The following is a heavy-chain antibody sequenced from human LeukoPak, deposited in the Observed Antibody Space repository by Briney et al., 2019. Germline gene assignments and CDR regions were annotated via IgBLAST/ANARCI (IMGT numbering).Heavy chain of an antibody. CDR3: TRDDNGSDY. D-gene: IGHD1-1*01. CDR1: GFTFGDYA. J-gene: IGHJ4*02. Sequence: GGSLRLSCTASGFTFGDYAMSWVRKAPGKGREWVGFIRSKAYGGTTEYAASVKCRFTISRDDSKSIAYLQMNSLKTEDTAVYYYTRDDNGSDYWGQGTLVTVSS. CDR2: IRSKAYGGTT. V-gene: IGHV3-49*04.